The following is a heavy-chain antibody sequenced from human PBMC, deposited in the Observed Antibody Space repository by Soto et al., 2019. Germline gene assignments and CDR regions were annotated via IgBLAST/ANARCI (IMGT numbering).Heavy chain of an antibody. CDR1: GYTFTSYS. J-gene: IGHJ4*02. Sequence: QVQLVQSGAEVKKPGASVKVSCKASGYTFTSYSMHWVRQAPGQGLEWMGWINAGNGNTKYSEKFQGRVTITRDTCESTDYIELSSLRSEDRAVYYCSRGIVQLWLSPPRYYFYYWGQGTLVTVSS. CDR2: INAGNGNT. V-gene: IGHV1-3*01. CDR3: SRGIVQLWLSPPRYYFYY. D-gene: IGHD5-18*01.